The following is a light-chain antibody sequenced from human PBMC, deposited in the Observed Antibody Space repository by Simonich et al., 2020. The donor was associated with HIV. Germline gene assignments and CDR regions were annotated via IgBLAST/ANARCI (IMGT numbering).Light chain of an antibody. J-gene: IGKJ1*01. CDR1: QSVLYSSNNKNY. CDR3: QQYYSTPPT. V-gene: IGKV4-1*01. Sequence: DIVMTQSPDSLAVSLGERATINCKSSQSVLYSSNNKNYLAWYQQKTGQPPKLLIYWASTRESGVPDRFSASGSGTDFTLTISSLQAEDVAVYYCQQYYSTPPTFGQGTKVNIK. CDR2: WAS.